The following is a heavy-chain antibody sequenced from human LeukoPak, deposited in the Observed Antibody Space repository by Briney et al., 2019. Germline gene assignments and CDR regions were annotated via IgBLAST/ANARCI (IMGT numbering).Heavy chain of an antibody. CDR3: ARGETYYYGSGSYDSAWFDP. V-gene: IGHV4-4*02. CDR1: GGSISSSNW. D-gene: IGHD3-10*01. CDR2: IYHSGST. J-gene: IGHJ5*02. Sequence: SETLSLTCAVSGGSISSSNWWSWVRQPPGKGLEWIGEIYHSGSTNYNPSLKSRVTISVDKSKNQFSLKLSSVTAADTAVYYCARGETYYYGSGSYDSAWFDPWGQGTLVTVSS.